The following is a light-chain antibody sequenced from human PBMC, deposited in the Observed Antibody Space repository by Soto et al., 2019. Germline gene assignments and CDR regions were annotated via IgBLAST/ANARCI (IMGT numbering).Light chain of an antibody. CDR3: QQYGASPFT. CDR2: GAS. J-gene: IGKJ3*01. CDR1: RDVYINA. Sequence: VVLTQSPATLSLSPGEPATLSCRASRDVYINALAWYQQKPGRTPTLLIYGASTRATGIPDRFSATGSGKEFSLKISSLEPEDFAVYYCQQYGASPFTFGPGTRVEI. V-gene: IGKV3-20*01.